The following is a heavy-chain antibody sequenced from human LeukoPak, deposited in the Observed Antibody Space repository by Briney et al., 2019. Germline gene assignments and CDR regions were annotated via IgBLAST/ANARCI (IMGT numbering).Heavy chain of an antibody. CDR1: GGPISSGDYY. J-gene: IGHJ4*02. D-gene: IGHD5-24*01. V-gene: IGHV4-30-4*01. Sequence: SQTLSLTCTVSGGPISSGDYYWSWIRQPPGKGLEWIGYIYYSGSTYYNPSLKSRVTISVDTSKNQFSLKLSSVTAADTAVYYCASAAWLQLRLDYWGQGTLVTVSS. CDR3: ASAAWLQLRLDY. CDR2: IYYSGST.